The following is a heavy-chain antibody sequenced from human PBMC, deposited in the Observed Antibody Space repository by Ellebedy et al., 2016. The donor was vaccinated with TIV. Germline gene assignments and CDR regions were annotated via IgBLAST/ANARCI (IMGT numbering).Heavy chain of an antibody. Sequence: GGSLRLSXAASGFSSSDYYMSWIRQAPGKGLEWVSYISDSGSMIHYAGSVKGRFTISRDNSKNSLYLQMNNLRAEDTAVYYCARISSGRSFYGMDVWGQGTTVTVSS. CDR1: GFSSSDYY. CDR2: ISDSGSMI. J-gene: IGHJ6*02. CDR3: ARISSGRSFYGMDV. V-gene: IGHV3-11*01. D-gene: IGHD6-19*01.